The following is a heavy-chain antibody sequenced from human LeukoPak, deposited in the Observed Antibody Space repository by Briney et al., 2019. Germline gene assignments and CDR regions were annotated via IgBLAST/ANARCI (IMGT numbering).Heavy chain of an antibody. Sequence: PGGSLRLSCAASGITFSSYSMAWVRQAPGKGLEWVSGISGSGGSTDYADSVKGRFTISRDNYKNTLYLQMNSLRAEDTAVYYCAKGIATAGTKTNFDYRGQGTLVTVSS. CDR1: GITFSSYS. D-gene: IGHD6-13*01. J-gene: IGHJ4*02. V-gene: IGHV3-23*01. CDR3: AKGIATAGTKTNFDY. CDR2: ISGSGGST.